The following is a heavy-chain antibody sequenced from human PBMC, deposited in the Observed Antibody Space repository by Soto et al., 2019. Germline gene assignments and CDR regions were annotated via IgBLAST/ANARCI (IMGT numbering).Heavy chain of an antibody. D-gene: IGHD3-9*01. CDR1: GFTFSSYG. J-gene: IGHJ5*02. Sequence: GGSLRLSCAASGFTFSSYGMHWVRQAPGKGLEWVAVIWYDGSNKYYADSVKGRFTISRDNSKNTLYLQMNSLRAEDTAVYYCARSHRLLLRYFDWPPKWFDPWGQGTLVTVSS. CDR3: ARSHRLLLRYFDWPPKWFDP. V-gene: IGHV3-33*01. CDR2: IWYDGSNK.